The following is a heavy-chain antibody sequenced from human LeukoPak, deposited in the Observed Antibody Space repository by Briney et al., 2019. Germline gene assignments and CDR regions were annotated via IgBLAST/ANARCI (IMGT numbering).Heavy chain of an antibody. D-gene: IGHD3-9*01. J-gene: IGHJ4*02. V-gene: IGHV3-11*06. CDR2: ISSSSSYT. CDR3: ARRPSAYDILTGYSVTYFDY. CDR1: GFTFSDYY. Sequence: GGSLRLSCAASGFTFSDYYMSWIRQAPGKGLEWVSYISSSSSYTNYADPVKGRFTISRDNAKNSLYLQMNSLRAEDTAVYYCARRPSAYDILTGYSVTYFDYWGQGTLVTVSS.